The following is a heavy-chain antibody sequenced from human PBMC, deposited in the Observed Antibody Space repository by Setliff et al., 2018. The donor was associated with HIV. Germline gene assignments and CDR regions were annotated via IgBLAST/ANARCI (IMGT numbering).Heavy chain of an antibody. CDR2: INTSGGSA. J-gene: IGHJ4*01. CDR1: GYTFTSYP. Sequence: ASVKVSCKASGYTFTSYPMHWVRQAPGQGLEWMRVINTSGGSAGYAEKFRGRVTMTRDTSTSTVYMDLRNLRSEDTAVYYCARNQGDSSGWYAGDYWGHGTLVTVS. CDR3: ARNQGDSSGWYAGDY. V-gene: IGHV1-46*01. D-gene: IGHD6-19*01.